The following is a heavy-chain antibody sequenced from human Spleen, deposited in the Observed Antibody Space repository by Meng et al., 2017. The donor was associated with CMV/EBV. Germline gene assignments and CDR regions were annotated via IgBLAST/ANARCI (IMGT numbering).Heavy chain of an antibody. V-gene: IGHV3-66*02. CDR2: IYSEFGT. Sequence: GESLKISCAASGFTFSSYAMNWVRQAPGKGLECVSVIYSEFGTNYADFVKGRFTISRDNSKNTVYLQMNSLRTEDTAVYYCARLYYYEDAFDIWGQGTMVTVSS. J-gene: IGHJ3*02. CDR1: GFTFSSYA. D-gene: IGHD3-22*01. CDR3: ARLYYYEDAFDI.